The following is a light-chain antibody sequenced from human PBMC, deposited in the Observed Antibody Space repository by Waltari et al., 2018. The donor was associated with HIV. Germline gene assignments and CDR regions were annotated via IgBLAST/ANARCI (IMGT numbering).Light chain of an antibody. Sequence: QSVLTQPPSVSAAPGQQFIIPCSGSSSNIGTNYVSWYQHHPGTAPKILIYENNKRPSGIPDRFSGSKSGTSATLGITGLQTGDEADYYCETWDSSLSAGVFGGGTKLTVL. CDR1: SSNIGTNY. CDR3: ETWDSSLSAGV. CDR2: ENN. V-gene: IGLV1-51*02. J-gene: IGLJ2*01.